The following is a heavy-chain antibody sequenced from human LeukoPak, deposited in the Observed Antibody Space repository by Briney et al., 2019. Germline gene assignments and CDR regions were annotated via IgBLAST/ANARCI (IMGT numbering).Heavy chain of an antibody. J-gene: IGHJ4*02. D-gene: IGHD6-19*01. V-gene: IGHV3-23*01. Sequence: GGSLRLSCAASGFTLSSYAVGWVRQAPGKGLEWVTAISGSGGTTYYADSVKGRFTISRDTSKNTLYLQVSSLTAEDTAVYYCAKCFGCNTGWLTFVDYWGQGTLVTVSS. CDR3: AKCFGCNTGWLTFVDY. CDR1: GFTLSSYA. CDR2: ISGSGGTT.